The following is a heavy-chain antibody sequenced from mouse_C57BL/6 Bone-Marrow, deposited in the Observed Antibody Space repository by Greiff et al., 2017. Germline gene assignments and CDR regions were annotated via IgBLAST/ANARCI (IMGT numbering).Heavy chain of an antibody. V-gene: IGHV1-52*01. Sequence: VQLQQPGAELVRPGSSVKLSCKASGYTFTSYWMHWVKQRPIQGLEWIGNIDPSDSETHYNQKFKDKATLTVDKSSSTAYMQLSSLTTEDSAVYYGAREDSAGYLYAMDYWGQGTSVTVSS. J-gene: IGHJ4*01. D-gene: IGHD3-2*02. CDR2: IDPSDSET. CDR1: GYTFTSYW. CDR3: AREDSAGYLYAMDY.